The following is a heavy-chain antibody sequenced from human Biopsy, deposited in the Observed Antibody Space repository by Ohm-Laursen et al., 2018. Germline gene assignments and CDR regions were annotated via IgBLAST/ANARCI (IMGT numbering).Heavy chain of an antibody. Sequence: SVKVSCKAPEGTFSNYGVNWVRQAPGQGLEWLGGNIPILGTGNYAQKFQDRVTVAANTSTSTATMELRSLRSDDKAVYYCATKLTGYFHHWGQGTLVIVSS. CDR2: NIPILGTG. CDR3: ATKLTGYFHH. J-gene: IGHJ1*01. D-gene: IGHD3-9*01. V-gene: IGHV1-69*06. CDR1: EGTFSNYG.